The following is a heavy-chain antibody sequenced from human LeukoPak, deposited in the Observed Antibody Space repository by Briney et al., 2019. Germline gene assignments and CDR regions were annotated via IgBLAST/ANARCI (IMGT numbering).Heavy chain of an antibody. CDR3: ARSRQASGLFNS. D-gene: IGHD3-10*01. V-gene: IGHV4-30-2*01. CDR2: IYDRGPA. Sequence: SETLSLTCTVSGGAISSGGYSWNWIRQPPGKGLEWIGCIYDRGPAYYNPSLKSRFTLSVDRPKNQFFLNVTSLTAADTAVYYCARSRQASGLFNSWGQGTLVTVSS. CDR1: GGAISSGGYS. J-gene: IGHJ5*01.